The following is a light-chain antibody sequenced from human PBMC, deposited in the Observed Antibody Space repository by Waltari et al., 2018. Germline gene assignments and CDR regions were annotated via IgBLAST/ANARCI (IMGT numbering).Light chain of an antibody. CDR2: AAS. CDR3: QQYKSFPLT. V-gene: IGKV1-16*02. J-gene: IGKJ4*01. CDR1: HDIANS. Sequence: DIQMTQSPSSQSASVGDRVTITCRASHDIANSLAWFQQKPGKAPNSLIYAASSLRSGVPSKFSGSGSGTEFTLTISSLQPEDFATYYCQQYKSFPLTLGGGTKVEIK.